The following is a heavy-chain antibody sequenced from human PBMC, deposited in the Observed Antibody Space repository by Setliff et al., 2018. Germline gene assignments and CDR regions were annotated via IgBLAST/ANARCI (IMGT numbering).Heavy chain of an antibody. Sequence: ASVKVSCKASGYTFTDKAIHWVRQAPGQRLEWMGWNHAGNGITGYSQDFQGRVSITRDTSASTAYMELRSLTSEDMAVYYCARSTDSNGYYRFDSWGQGTLVTVSS. CDR2: NHAGNGIT. CDR3: ARSTDSNGYYRFDS. D-gene: IGHD3-22*01. CDR1: GYTFTDKA. V-gene: IGHV1-3*02. J-gene: IGHJ4*02.